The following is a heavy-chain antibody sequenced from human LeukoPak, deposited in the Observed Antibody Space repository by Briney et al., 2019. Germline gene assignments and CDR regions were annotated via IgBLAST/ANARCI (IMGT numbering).Heavy chain of an antibody. CDR3: ARPRGCGSSRCNNFDY. Sequence: RTGGSLRLSCAASGFIFSNHGMHWVRQAPGKGLEWVSFIHYDGREQYYADSVKGRFTISRDNGKNSLYLQMNRLRAEDTAVYYCARPRGCGSSRCNNFDYWGQGTLVTVSS. D-gene: IGHD2-2*01. CDR1: GFIFSNHG. J-gene: IGHJ4*02. V-gene: IGHV3-30*02. CDR2: IHYDGREQ.